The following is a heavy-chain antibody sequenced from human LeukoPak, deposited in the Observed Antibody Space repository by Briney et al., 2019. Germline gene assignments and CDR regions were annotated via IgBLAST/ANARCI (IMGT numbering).Heavy chain of an antibody. CDR2: IYTSGST. Sequence: SETLSLTCTVSGGSISSYYWSWIRQPAGKGLEWIGRIYTSGSTYYNPSLKSRVTISVDTSKNQFSLKLSSVTAADTAVYYCARVREGGYYYYYYMDVWGKGTTVTVSS. CDR1: GGSISSYY. J-gene: IGHJ6*03. V-gene: IGHV4-4*07. CDR3: ARVREGGYYYYYYMDV. D-gene: IGHD3-16*01.